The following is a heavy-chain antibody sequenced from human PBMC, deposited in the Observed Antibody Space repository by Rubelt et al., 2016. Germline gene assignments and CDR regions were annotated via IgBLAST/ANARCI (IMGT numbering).Heavy chain of an antibody. CDR1: GFTFSTFG. Sequence: EVQLVESGGGLVQPGGSLRLSCAASGFTFSTFGMNWVRQAPGKGLEWVSYISSASDTIYYADSMKGRFTISRDNAKNSLYLQINSRRAEDTAVYYCARSHPNGGMDVWGQGTTVTVSS. J-gene: IGHJ6*02. CDR3: ARSHPNGGMDV. CDR2: ISSASDTI. V-gene: IGHV3-48*04.